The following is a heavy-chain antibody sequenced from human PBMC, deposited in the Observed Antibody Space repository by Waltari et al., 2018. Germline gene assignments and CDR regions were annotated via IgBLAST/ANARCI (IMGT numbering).Heavy chain of an antibody. J-gene: IGHJ4*02. Sequence: QVQLQQWGAGLLKPSETLSLTCAVYGGSFSGYYWSWIRQPPGKGLEWIGEINHSGSTNYNPSLKSRVTISVDTSKNQFSLKLSSVTAADTAVYYCARYTWLRQGYYFDYWGQGTLVTVSS. CDR1: GGSFSGYY. D-gene: IGHD5-12*01. CDR3: ARYTWLRQGYYFDY. V-gene: IGHV4-34*01. CDR2: INHSGST.